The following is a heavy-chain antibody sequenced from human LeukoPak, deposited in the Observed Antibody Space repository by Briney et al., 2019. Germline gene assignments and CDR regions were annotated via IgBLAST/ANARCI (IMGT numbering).Heavy chain of an antibody. D-gene: IGHD6-13*01. V-gene: IGHV1-18*01. J-gene: IGHJ4*02. CDR3: ARVSPNSSSWYGSSTLDY. CDR1: GYTFTSYG. CDR2: ISAYNGNT. Sequence: ASVKVSCKASGYTFTSYGISWVRQAPGQGLEWMGWISAYNGNTNYAQKLQGRVTMTTDTSTSTAYMELRSLRSDDTAVYYCARVSPNSSSWYGSSTLDYWGQGTLVTVSS.